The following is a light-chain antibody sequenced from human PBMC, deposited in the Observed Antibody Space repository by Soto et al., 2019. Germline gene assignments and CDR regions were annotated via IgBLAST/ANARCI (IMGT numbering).Light chain of an antibody. Sequence: SVLTQPASVSGSPGQSITISCTGTSSDIGGYDYVSWYQQHPGKAPKLMIYGVSNRPSGVSNRFSGSKSGSTASLTISGLLAEDEADYYCSSYTSSSTLDYVFGTGTKVTVL. V-gene: IGLV2-14*01. CDR2: GVS. CDR3: SSYTSSSTLDYV. J-gene: IGLJ1*01. CDR1: SSDIGGYDY.